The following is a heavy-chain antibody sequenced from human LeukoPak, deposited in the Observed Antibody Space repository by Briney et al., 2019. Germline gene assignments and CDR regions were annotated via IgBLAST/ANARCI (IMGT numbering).Heavy chain of an antibody. V-gene: IGHV5-51*01. CDR2: IYPGDSDT. CDR1: GYSFTTYW. Sequence: KVSCKASGYSFTTYWMGWGRQMPGEDLEWMGIIYPGDSDTRYSPSFQGQVTISVDKSISTASLQWSSLKASDTAMYDCARLSAVAGHGCDYWGQGTLVTVSS. J-gene: IGHJ4*02. D-gene: IGHD6-19*01. CDR3: ARLSAVAGHGCDY.